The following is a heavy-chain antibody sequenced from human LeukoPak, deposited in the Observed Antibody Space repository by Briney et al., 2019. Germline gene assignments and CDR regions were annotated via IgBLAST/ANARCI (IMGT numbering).Heavy chain of an antibody. D-gene: IGHD3-22*01. CDR2: IKQEGSEK. CDR3: ARANYYDSSGYYDY. V-gene: IGHV3-7*01. J-gene: IGHJ4*02. CDR1: GFTFSSYW. Sequence: GGSLRLSCAASGFTFSSYWMSWVRQAPGKGLEWVANIKQEGSEKNYVDSVKGRFTISRDNAKNTLYLQMNSLRAEDTAVYYCARANYYDSSGYYDYWGQGTLVTVSS.